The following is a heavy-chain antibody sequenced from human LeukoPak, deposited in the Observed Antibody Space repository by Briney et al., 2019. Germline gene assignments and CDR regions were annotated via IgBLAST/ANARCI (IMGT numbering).Heavy chain of an antibody. CDR1: GYTFNSFS. V-gene: IGHV1-18*01. CDR3: ARDLGPDNLPDHDAFDI. J-gene: IGHJ3*02. D-gene: IGHD1-14*01. CDR2: ISTYNGHT. Sequence: ASVKVSCKASGYTFNSFSINWVRQAPGQGLEWMGWISTYNGHTNHSQKLQRRVTMTPDTSTSTADVALRSLRSDDTAVYYCARDLGPDNLPDHDAFDIWGQGTMVTVSS.